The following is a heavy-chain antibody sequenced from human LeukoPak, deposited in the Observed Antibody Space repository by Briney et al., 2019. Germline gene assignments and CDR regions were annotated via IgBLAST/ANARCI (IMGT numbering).Heavy chain of an antibody. CDR3: ARDRGGSYDNWYFDL. CDR1: GGTFNSYA. CDR2: IIPIFGTA. Sequence: ASVKVSCKASGGTFNSYAISWVRQAPGQGLEWMGGIIPIFGTANYAQKFQGRVTITADESTSTAYMELSSLRSEDTAVYYCARDRGGSYDNWYFDLWGRGTLVTVSS. D-gene: IGHD1-26*01. J-gene: IGHJ2*01. V-gene: IGHV1-69*13.